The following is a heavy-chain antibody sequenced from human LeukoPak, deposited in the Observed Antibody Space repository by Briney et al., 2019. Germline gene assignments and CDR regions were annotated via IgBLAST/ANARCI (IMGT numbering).Heavy chain of an antibody. CDR1: EFTFSSYG. J-gene: IGHJ3*02. V-gene: IGHV3-33*01. Sequence: PGGSLRLSCAASEFTFSSYGMHWVRQAPGKGLEWVAVIWYDGSNKYYADSVKGRFTISRHNSKNTLYLQMNSLRAEDTAVYYCARGDAFDIWGQGTMVTVSS. CDR2: IWYDGSNK. CDR3: ARGDAFDI.